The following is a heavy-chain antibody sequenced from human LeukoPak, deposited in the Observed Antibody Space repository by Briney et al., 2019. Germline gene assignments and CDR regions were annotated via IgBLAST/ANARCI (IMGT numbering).Heavy chain of an antibody. CDR1: GFTFSSYG. Sequence: GGTLRLSCAASGFTFSSYGMHWVRQAPGKGLEWVAVISADGSEKYYVDSVKGRFTISRDNAKNSLYLQMNSLRAEDTAVYYCAREGVWGQGTLVTVSS. D-gene: IGHD3-16*01. J-gene: IGHJ4*02. CDR3: AREGV. V-gene: IGHV3-30*03. CDR2: ISADGSEK.